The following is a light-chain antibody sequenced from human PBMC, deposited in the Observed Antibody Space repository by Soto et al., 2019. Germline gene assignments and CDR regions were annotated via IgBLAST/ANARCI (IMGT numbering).Light chain of an antibody. CDR3: QQAYSFPLS. V-gene: IGKV1-12*01. CDR1: QSIDKW. Sequence: DIQMTQSPSSVSASIGDRVTISCRASQSIDKWLVWYQQKPGKAPKLLIYAASSLQSGVPSRFSGSGYGTDFTLTIGSLQPEDFATYYCQQAYSFPLSCGGGTKVEI. CDR2: AAS. J-gene: IGKJ4*02.